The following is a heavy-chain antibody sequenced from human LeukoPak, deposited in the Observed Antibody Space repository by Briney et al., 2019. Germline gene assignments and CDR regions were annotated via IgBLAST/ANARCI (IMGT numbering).Heavy chain of an antibody. CDR2: ISWNSGSI. J-gene: IGHJ1*01. CDR3: AKDISGAGYSSSSGGYFQH. D-gene: IGHD6-13*01. V-gene: IGHV3-9*01. CDR1: GFTFDDYA. Sequence: PGGSLRLSCAASGFTFDDYAMHWVRQAPGKGLEWVSGISWNSGSIGYADSVKGRFTISRDNAKNSLYLQMNSLRAEDTALYYCAKDISGAGYSSSSGGYFQHWGQGTLVTVSS.